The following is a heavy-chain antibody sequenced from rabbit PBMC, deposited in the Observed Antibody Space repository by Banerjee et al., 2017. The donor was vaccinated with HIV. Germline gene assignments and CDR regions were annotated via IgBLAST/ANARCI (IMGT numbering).Heavy chain of an antibody. Sequence: QLQLEESGGDLVKPGASLTLTCIGSGFDFSSNAMCWVRQAPGKGLEWIGYIDPVFGSTYYASWVNGRFTISSHNAQNTLYLQLNSLTAADTATYFCVRSGWVVFNLWGPGTLVTVS. D-gene: IGHD4-1*01. V-gene: IGHV1S47*01. CDR3: VRSGWVVFNL. CDR1: GFDFSSNA. CDR2: IDPVFGST. J-gene: IGHJ4*01.